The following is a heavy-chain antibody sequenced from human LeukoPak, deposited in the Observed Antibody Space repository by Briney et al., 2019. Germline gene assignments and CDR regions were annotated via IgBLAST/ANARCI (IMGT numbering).Heavy chain of an antibody. CDR3: RPYYYDSSGYYFDY. D-gene: IGHD3-22*01. CDR1: GGSISSSNYY. J-gene: IGHJ4*02. Sequence: SETLSLTCTVSGGSISSSNYYWGWIRQPPGKGLEWIGSSYYRGSTYYNPSLKSRVTISLDTSKNQFSLKPSSVTAADTAVYYCRPYYYDSSGYYFDYWGPGTLVTVSS. V-gene: IGHV4-39*07. CDR2: SYYRGST.